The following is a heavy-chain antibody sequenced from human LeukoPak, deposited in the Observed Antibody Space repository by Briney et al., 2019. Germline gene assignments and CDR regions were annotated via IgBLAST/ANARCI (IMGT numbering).Heavy chain of an antibody. CDR3: ASILGYCSSTSCYKEDY. CDR1: GVSISSSNW. J-gene: IGHJ4*02. V-gene: IGHV4-4*02. Sequence: SETLSLTCAVSGVSISSSNWWSWVRQPPGKGLEWIGEIYHSGSTNYNPSLKSRVTISVDKSKNQFSLKLSSVTAADTAVYYCASILGYCSSTSCYKEDYWGQGTLVTVSS. D-gene: IGHD2-2*02. CDR2: IYHSGST.